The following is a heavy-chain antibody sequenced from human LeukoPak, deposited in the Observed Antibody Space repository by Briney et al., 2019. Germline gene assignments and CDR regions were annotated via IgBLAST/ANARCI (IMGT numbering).Heavy chain of an antibody. V-gene: IGHV3-66*01. CDR1: GFTVSSNY. D-gene: IGHD2-8*02. Sequence: PGGSLRLSCAASGFTVSSNYMTWVRQAPGKGLEWVSVVYGGDTTYYADSVKGRFTISRDNSKNTLYPQMNSLRAEDTAMYFCVRLTWLFTADVSQTGFEYWGRGTLVAVSA. CDR2: VYGGDTT. J-gene: IGHJ4*02. CDR3: VRLTWLFTADVSQTGFEY.